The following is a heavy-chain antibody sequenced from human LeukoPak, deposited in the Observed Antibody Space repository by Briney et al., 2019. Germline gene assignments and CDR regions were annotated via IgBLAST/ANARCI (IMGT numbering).Heavy chain of an antibody. CDR3: AGRTAAGREGLGY. V-gene: IGHV3-11*01. CDR1: GFTFSDYY. D-gene: IGHD6-13*01. Sequence: GGSLRLSCAASGFTFSDYYVSWIRQAPGKGLEWISYISSSGTTIYYAESVKGRFTISRDNAKNSLYLQMNSLRADDTAVYYCAGRTAAGREGLGYWGQGTLVTVSS. J-gene: IGHJ4*02. CDR2: ISSSGTTI.